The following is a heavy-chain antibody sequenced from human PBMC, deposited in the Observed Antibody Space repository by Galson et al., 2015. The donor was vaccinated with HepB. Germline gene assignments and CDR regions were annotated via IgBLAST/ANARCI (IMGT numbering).Heavy chain of an antibody. V-gene: IGHV3-30*18. CDR1: GFSFSHYA. CDR2: ISYDEDNK. D-gene: IGHD2/OR15-2a*01. J-gene: IGHJ4*02. Sequence: LSCAASGFSFSHYAMHWVRQAPGKGLEWMAIISYDEDNKYYADSVKGRFTISRDNSKNTLYLQMSTLGVEDTAVYFCAKSGCSSTTCLVGADYWGQGALVTVSS. CDR3: AKSGCSSTTCLVGADY.